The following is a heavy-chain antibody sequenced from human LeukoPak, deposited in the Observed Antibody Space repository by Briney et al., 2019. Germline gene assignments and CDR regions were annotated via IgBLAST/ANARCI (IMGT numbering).Heavy chain of an antibody. CDR2: ISHSGST. D-gene: IGHD5-12*01. J-gene: IGHJ5*02. CDR3: ARGIAATIRGINWFDP. Sequence: SETLSLTCAVYGGSFSGYYWSWIRQPPGKGLEWVGAISHSGSTNYNPSLKRRVTISVDTSKNQFSLKLSSVTAADTAVYYCARGIAATIRGINWFDPWGQGTLVTVSS. V-gene: IGHV4-34*01. CDR1: GGSFSGYY.